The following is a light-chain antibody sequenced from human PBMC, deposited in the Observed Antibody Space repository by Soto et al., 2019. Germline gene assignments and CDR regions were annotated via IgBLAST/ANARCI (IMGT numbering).Light chain of an antibody. J-gene: IGKJ3*01. CDR3: QHCDYLPI. CDR1: QDITSY. Sequence: DIQMTQSPSSLSASVGDRVTITCQASQDITSYLNWYQHKPGKAPKLLIYDASILEAGVPPRFSGSGSGTDFILTISSLQPEDVATYYCQHCDYLPIFGPGTTVDFK. CDR2: DAS. V-gene: IGKV1-33*01.